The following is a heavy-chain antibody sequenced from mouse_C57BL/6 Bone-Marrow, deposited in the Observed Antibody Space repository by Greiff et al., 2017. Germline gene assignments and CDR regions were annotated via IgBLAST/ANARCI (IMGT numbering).Heavy chain of an antibody. Sequence: DVQLVESGAELVRPGPSVKLSCTASGFNIKDDYMHWVKQRPEQGLEWIGWIDPENGDTEYASKFQGKATITADTSSNTAYLQLSSLTSEDTAVYYCTTTGPLLKDAMDYWGQGTSVTVSS. D-gene: IGHD2-14*01. J-gene: IGHJ4*01. CDR3: TTTGPLLKDAMDY. CDR2: IDPENGDT. V-gene: IGHV14-4*01. CDR1: GFNIKDDY.